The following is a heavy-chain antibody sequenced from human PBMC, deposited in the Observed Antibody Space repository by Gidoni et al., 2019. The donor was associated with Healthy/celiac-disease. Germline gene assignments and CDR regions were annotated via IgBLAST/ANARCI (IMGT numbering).Heavy chain of an antibody. V-gene: IGHV2-5*01. J-gene: IGHJ6*02. CDR2: IYWNDDK. Sequence: QITLKESGPTLVKPTQTLTLTCTFSGFSLSTSGVGVGWIRQPPGKALEWLALIYWNDDKRYSPSLKSRLTITKDTSKNQVVLTMTNMDPVDTATYYCAHSRPITIFGVVTQYYYYGMDVWGQGTTVTVSS. D-gene: IGHD3-3*01. CDR3: AHSRPITIFGVVTQYYYYGMDV. CDR1: GFSLSTSGVG.